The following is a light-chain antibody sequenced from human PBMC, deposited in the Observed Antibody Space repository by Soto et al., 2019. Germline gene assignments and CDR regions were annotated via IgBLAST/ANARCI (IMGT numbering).Light chain of an antibody. V-gene: IGKV3-15*01. CDR1: QTVSGN. CDR2: GAS. J-gene: IGKJ1*01. Sequence: EIVMTQSPATLSVSPGARDPVSCRASQTVSGNLAWYQQRPGQAPRLLMYGASTRATGIPARFSGSGSGTEFTLTISSLQSEDFAVYYCQQYNNWPPWTFGQGTKVDIK. CDR3: QQYNNWPPWT.